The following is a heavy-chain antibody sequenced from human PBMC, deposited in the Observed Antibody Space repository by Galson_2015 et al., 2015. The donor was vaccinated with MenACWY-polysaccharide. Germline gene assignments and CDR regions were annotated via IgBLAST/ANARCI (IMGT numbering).Heavy chain of an antibody. V-gene: IGHV3-23*01. J-gene: IGHJ4*02. CDR2: SGSGGSL. D-gene: IGHD6-13*01. CDR3: AKVGPRSSWTMGLDY. CDR1: GFSFSAYG. Sequence: SLRLSCAASGFSFSAYGMSWVRQAPGRGLEWVSGSGSGGSLYYADSVKGRFTVSRDNSKNTLYLQMNNLRAGDTAVYYCAKVGPRSSWTMGLDYWGQGTLVTVSS.